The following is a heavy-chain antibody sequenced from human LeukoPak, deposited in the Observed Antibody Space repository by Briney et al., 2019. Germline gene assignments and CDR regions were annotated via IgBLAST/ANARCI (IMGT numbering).Heavy chain of an antibody. CDR3: ARDGAAAASGTWA. D-gene: IGHD6-13*01. CDR1: GFTVGNNY. CDR2: IYSGGRT. V-gene: IGHV3-53*01. Sequence: AGGSLRLSCAASGFTVGNNYMNWVRQAPGKGLEWISLIYSGGRTHYADSVKGRFTISRDNSKNTLYLQMNNVRAEDTAVYYCARDGAAAASGTWAWGRGTLVTVSS. J-gene: IGHJ5*02.